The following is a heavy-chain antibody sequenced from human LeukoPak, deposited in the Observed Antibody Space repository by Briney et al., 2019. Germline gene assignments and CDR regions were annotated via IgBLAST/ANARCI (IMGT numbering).Heavy chain of an antibody. D-gene: IGHD2-2*01. CDR3: ARDSCSSTSCLSIDDY. Sequence: ASVKVSCKASGYTFIGYYMHWVRQAPGQGLAWMGWINPNSGGTKYAQKFQGRVNMTRDTSISTVYMELSRLRSDDTAVYYCARDSCSSTSCLSIDDYWGQGTLVTVSS. V-gene: IGHV1-2*02. CDR1: GYTFIGYY. CDR2: INPNSGGT. J-gene: IGHJ4*02.